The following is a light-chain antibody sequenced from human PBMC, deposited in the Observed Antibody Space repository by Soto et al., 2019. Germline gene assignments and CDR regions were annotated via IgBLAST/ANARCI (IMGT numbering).Light chain of an antibody. CDR1: RSDVGKYNL. CDR2: QGS. V-gene: IGLV2-23*01. Sequence: QSALTQPASVSGSPGQSITISCTGTRSDVGKYNLVSWYQQHPGKAPKVMILQGSKRPSGVSNRFSGSKFGNTASLTISGLQAEDEADYYCCAYATSYTYVFGTGTRSPS. CDR3: CAYATSYTYV. J-gene: IGLJ1*01.